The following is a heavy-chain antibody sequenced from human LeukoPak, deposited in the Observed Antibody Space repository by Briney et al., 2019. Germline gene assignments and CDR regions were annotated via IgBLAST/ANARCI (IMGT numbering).Heavy chain of an antibody. CDR3: AKGFSSGWLDY. CDR1: GLTFNNYA. D-gene: IGHD6-19*01. J-gene: IGHJ4*02. V-gene: IGHV3-23*01. CDR2: IGSSGGGT. Sequence: GGSLRLSCEASGLTFNNYAMHWVRQSSGKGLEWVSGIGSSGGGTYYADSVKGRFTISRDNSKNTLYLQMNSLRAEDTAVYYCAKGFSSGWLDYWGQGTLVTVSS.